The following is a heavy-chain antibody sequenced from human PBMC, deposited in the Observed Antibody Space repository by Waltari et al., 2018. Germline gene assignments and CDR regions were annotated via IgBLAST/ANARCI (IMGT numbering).Heavy chain of an antibody. CDR1: GGSFSDYY. CDR3: ARAKYIQRDGMDV. D-gene: IGHD1-1*01. CDR2: INHSVST. V-gene: IGHV4-34*01. Sequence: QVQLQQWGAGLLKPSETLSLTCAVYGGSFSDYYWSWIRQPPGKGLEWIGEINHSVSTNSNPSLKSRVTISVDTSKNQFSLKLSSVTAADTAVYYCARAKYIQRDGMDVWGQGTTVTVSS. J-gene: IGHJ6*02.